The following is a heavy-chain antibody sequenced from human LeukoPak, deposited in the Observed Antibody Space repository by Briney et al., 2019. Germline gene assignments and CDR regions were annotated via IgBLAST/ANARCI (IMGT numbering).Heavy chain of an antibody. Sequence: SETLSLTCSVSGGSFDSKYWSWIRQPPGKGLEWIGYIYYSGSTNYNPSLKSRVTISVDTSKNQFSLKLSSVTAADTAVYYCARVDSGYRQLDYWGQGTLVTVSS. CDR1: GGSFDSKY. D-gene: IGHD5-12*01. V-gene: IGHV4-59*01. J-gene: IGHJ4*02. CDR3: ARVDSGYRQLDY. CDR2: IYYSGST.